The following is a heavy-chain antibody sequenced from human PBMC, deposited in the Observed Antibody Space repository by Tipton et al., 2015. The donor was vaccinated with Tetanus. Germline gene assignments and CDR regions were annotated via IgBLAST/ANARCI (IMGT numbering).Heavy chain of an antibody. Sequence: TLSLTCTVSGASITSFYWSWIRQSPGKGLEWLGDIYYTGGTHYNASLKGRLTISIDMSKNQFSLKLSSVTAADTAVYYCARGPMVRGVTRFDYWGQGTLVTVSS. D-gene: IGHD3-10*01. CDR1: GASITSFY. CDR3: ARGPMVRGVTRFDY. J-gene: IGHJ4*02. V-gene: IGHV4-59*12. CDR2: IYYTGGT.